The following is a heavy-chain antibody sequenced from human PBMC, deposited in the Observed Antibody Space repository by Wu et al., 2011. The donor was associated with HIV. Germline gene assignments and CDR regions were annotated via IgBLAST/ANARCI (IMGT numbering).Heavy chain of an antibody. D-gene: IGHD3-10*01. Sequence: QVQLVQSGAEVKKPGSSVKASCKASGGTFSSYGLSWVRQAPGQGLEWMGGIIPIFGTTNFAQKFQGRVTITTDESTSTAYMELSSLRSEDTAVYYCALRPGPVRGVTTWGQGTLVTVSS. CDR1: GGTFSSYG. CDR3: ALRPGPVRGVTT. V-gene: IGHV1-69*01. J-gene: IGHJ4*02. CDR2: IIPIFGTT.